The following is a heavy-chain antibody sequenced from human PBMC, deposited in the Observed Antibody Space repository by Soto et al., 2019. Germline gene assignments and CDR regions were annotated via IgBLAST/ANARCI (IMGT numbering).Heavy chain of an antibody. D-gene: IGHD1-1*01. CDR1: GYSFTSYW. V-gene: IGHV5-51*01. CDR3: ARLLTRYNWNDSLRFYYYGMDV. J-gene: IGHJ6*02. CDR2: IYPGDSDT. Sequence: PGESLKISCKGSGYSFTSYWIGWVRQMPGKGLEWMGIIYPGDSDTRYSPSFQGQVTISADKSISTAYLQWSSLKASDTAMYYCARLLTRYNWNDSLRFYYYGMDVWGQGTTVTVSS.